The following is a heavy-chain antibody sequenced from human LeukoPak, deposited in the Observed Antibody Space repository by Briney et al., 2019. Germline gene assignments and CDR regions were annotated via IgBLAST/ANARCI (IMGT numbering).Heavy chain of an antibody. D-gene: IGHD3-9*01. Sequence: ASVTVSSTASGYTFTGYYMHWVRQAPGQGLEWMGWINPDSGGTNYAQKFQGRVTMTRDTSISTAYMELSRLRSDDTAVYYCARDWYDTGAEDYWGQGTLVTVSS. CDR2: INPDSGGT. CDR3: ARDWYDTGAEDY. V-gene: IGHV1-2*02. CDR1: GYTFTGYY. J-gene: IGHJ4*02.